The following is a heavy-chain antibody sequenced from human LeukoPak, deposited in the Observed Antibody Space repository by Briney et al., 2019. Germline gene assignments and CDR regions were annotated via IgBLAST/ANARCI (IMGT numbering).Heavy chain of an antibody. V-gene: IGHV3-7*02. D-gene: IGHD2-2*01. CDR1: GFTFSSHW. CDR3: ASLGYCSSNSCYEDC. Sequence: GGSLRLSCAASGFTFSSHWMNWVRQAPGKGLEWVANIKEDGSEKYYVDSVKGRFTISRDNSKNTLYLQMNSLRAEDTAMYYCASLGYCSSNSCYEDCWGQGTLVTVSS. CDR2: IKEDGSEK. J-gene: IGHJ4*02.